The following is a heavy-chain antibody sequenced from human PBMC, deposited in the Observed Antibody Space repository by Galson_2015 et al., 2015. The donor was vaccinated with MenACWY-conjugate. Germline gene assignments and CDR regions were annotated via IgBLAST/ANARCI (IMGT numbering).Heavy chain of an antibody. CDR3: ARHPPGGRGMDV. D-gene: IGHD1-26*01. J-gene: IGHJ6*02. V-gene: IGHV5-51*01. CDR2: ISPGDSNT. Sequence: QSGAEVKKPGESLKISCTTTGYSFTTYWIAWVRQMPGTGLEWMGLISPGDSNTRYSPSSQGQVTISADKSISTAYLQWSSLKASDTAMYYCARHPPGGRGMDVWGQGTTVTVSS. CDR1: GYSFTTYW.